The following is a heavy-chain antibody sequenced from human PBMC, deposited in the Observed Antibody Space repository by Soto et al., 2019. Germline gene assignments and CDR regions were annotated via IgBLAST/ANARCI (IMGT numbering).Heavy chain of an antibody. D-gene: IGHD3-3*01. CDR3: ARGVIYDFLEWSLPGNSDYYYYYMDV. J-gene: IGHJ6*03. V-gene: IGHV1-8*01. CDR2: MNPNSGNT. Sequence: GASVKVSCKASGYTFTSYDINWVRQATGQGLEWMGWMNPNSGNTGYAQKFQGRVTMTRNTSIGTAYMELSSLRSEDTAVYYCARGVIYDFLEWSLPGNSDYYYYYMDVWGKGTTVTVSS. CDR1: GYTFTSYD.